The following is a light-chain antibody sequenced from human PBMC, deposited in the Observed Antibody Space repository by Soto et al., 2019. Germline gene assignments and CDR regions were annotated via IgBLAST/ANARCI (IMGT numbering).Light chain of an antibody. Sequence: DIQMTQSPSSLSASVGERVTTTCRASQTISDWLAWYQQKPGKAPKLLIFDASNLESGVPSRFSGSGSGTEFTLTISSLQPDDFATYYCQQYSSYPWTFGQGTKGGYQ. J-gene: IGKJ1*01. V-gene: IGKV1-5*01. CDR2: DAS. CDR3: QQYSSYPWT. CDR1: QTISDW.